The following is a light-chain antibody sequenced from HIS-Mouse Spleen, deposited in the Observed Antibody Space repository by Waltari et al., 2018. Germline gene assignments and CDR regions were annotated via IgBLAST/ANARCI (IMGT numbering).Light chain of an antibody. CDR1: LPHLGNNY. Sequence: QSVLTQPPSVSAAPGQQVTIPCSGSLPHLGNNYVSWYQQLPGTAPKPLIYDNNKRPSGIPDRFSGSKSGTSATLGITGLQTGDEADYYCGTWDSSLSAVVFGGGTKLTVL. V-gene: IGLV1-51*01. CDR3: GTWDSSLSAVV. CDR2: DNN. J-gene: IGLJ2*01.